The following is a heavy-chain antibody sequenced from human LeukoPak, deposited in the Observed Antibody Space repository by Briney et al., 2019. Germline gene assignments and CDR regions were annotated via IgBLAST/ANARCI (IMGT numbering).Heavy chain of an antibody. Sequence: GGSLRLSCAASGFTFSSYAMHWVRQAPGKGLEWVAVISYDGSNKYYADSVKGRFTISRDNSKNTLYLQMNSLRAEDTAVYYCARGDYGDYTTLPGDYWGQGTLVTVSS. V-gene: IGHV3-30-3*01. J-gene: IGHJ4*02. CDR2: ISYDGSNK. D-gene: IGHD4-17*01. CDR1: GFTFSSYA. CDR3: ARGDYGDYTTLPGDY.